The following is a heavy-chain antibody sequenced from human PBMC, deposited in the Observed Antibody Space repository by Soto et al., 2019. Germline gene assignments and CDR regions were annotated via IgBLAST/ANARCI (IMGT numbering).Heavy chain of an antibody. CDR3: ARVVQYSSGVIDY. Sequence: EVQLVESGGGLVQPGGSLRLSCAASGFTFSSYSMNWVRQAPGKGLEWVSSISSSSSYIYYADSVKGRFTISRDNAKNSLYLQMNSLRAEDTAVYYCARVVQYSSGVIDYWGQGTLVTVSS. V-gene: IGHV3-21*01. D-gene: IGHD6-19*01. CDR2: ISSSSSYI. J-gene: IGHJ4*02. CDR1: GFTFSSYS.